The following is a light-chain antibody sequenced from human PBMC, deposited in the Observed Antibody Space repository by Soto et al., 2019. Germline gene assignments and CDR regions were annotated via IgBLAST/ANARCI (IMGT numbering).Light chain of an antibody. J-gene: IGKJ1*01. CDR2: AAS. Sequence: DIQMTQSPSSLSASVGDRVTITCRASQTITNYVSWYQQKPGKAPKSLIYAASTLQRGVPTRFSGSGCGTEFTLTIKSLQPEDSAIYYCQQSAKFPRTFGQGTKVEI. V-gene: IGKV1-39*01. CDR1: QTITNY. CDR3: QQSAKFPRT.